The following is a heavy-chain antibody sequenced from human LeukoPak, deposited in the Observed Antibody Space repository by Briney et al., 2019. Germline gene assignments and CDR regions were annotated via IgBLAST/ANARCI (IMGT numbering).Heavy chain of an antibody. CDR3: ATGTAMVTGFDY. CDR1: GYTFTSYG. Sequence: ASVKVSCKASGYTFTSYGISWVRQAPGQGLEWMGWISAYNGNTNYAQKLQGRVTMTTDTSTSTAYMELSSLRSEDTAVYYCATGTAMVTGFDYWGQGTLVTVSS. CDR2: ISAYNGNT. J-gene: IGHJ4*02. V-gene: IGHV1-18*01. D-gene: IGHD5-18*01.